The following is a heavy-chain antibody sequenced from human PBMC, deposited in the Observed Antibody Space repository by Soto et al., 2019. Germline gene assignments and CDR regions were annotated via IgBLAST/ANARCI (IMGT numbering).Heavy chain of an antibody. CDR1: GGSISSYY. Sequence: SETLSLTCTVSGGSISSYYWSWIRQPPGKGLEWIGYIYYSGSTNYNPSLKSRVTISVDTSKNQFSLKLSSVTAADTAVYYCARTDPDCTNGVCYADYWGQGTLVTVS. V-gene: IGHV4-59*01. CDR2: IYYSGST. D-gene: IGHD2-8*01. J-gene: IGHJ4*02. CDR3: ARTDPDCTNGVCYADY.